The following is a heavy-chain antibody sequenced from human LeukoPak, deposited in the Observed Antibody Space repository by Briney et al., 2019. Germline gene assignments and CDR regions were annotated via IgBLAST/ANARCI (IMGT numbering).Heavy chain of an antibody. J-gene: IGHJ4*02. V-gene: IGHV3-53*01. CDR1: GFTVSSYY. D-gene: IGHD2-2*01. CDR2: IYRGDST. Sequence: HPGGSLRLSCAASGFTVSSYYMNWVRQAPGKGLEWVSVIYRGDSTYYADSVKGRFTNSRDNSKNTLYLQMNSLGAEDTAVYYCAGEGHQLPYFDYWGQGTLVTVSS. CDR3: AGEGHQLPYFDY.